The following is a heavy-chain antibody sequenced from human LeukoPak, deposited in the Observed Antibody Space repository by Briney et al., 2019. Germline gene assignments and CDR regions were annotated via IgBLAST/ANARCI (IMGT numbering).Heavy chain of an antibody. CDR1: GFTFSSHG. D-gene: IGHD3-10*01. J-gene: IGHJ4*02. CDR2: ISYDGSTK. V-gene: IGHV3-30*18. Sequence: GRSLRLSCAASGFTFSSHGMHWVRQAPGKGLEWVAVISYDGSTKYYADSAKGRFNISRDNSKNTLYLQMNSLRVDDTAVYYCAKDATLFGDQYFDYWGQGTLVIVSS. CDR3: AKDATLFGDQYFDY.